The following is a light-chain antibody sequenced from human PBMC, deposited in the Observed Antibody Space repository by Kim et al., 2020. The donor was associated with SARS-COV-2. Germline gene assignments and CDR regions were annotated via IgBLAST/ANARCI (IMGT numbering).Light chain of an antibody. Sequence: VPPDKATSITSSGNKLGDKYACWYQQKPGQSPVLVIYQDSKRPAGIPERFSGSNSGNAATLTISGTQAMDEADYYCQAWDSSTVVFGGGTQLTVL. J-gene: IGLJ2*01. CDR1: KLGDKY. CDR2: QDS. CDR3: QAWDSSTVV. V-gene: IGLV3-1*01.